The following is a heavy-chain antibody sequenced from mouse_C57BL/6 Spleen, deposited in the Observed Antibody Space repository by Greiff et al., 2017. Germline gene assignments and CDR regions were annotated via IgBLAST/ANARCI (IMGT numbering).Heavy chain of an antibody. CDR2: IDPENGDT. CDR3: TSYMVPR. J-gene: IGHJ3*01. V-gene: IGHV14-4*01. Sequence: DVQLQESGAELVRPGASVKLSCTASGFNIKDDYMHWVKQRPEQGLEWIGWIDPENGDTEYASKFQGKATITADTSSNTAYLQLSSLTSEDTAVYYCTSYMVPRWGQGTLVTVSA. D-gene: IGHD1-1*02. CDR1: GFNIKDDY.